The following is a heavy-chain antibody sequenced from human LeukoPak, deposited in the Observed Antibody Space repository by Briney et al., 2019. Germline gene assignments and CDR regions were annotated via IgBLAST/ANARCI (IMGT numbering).Heavy chain of an antibody. CDR3: ARDRSRMVRGIDAHDL. D-gene: IGHD3-10*01. Sequence: GGSLRLSCAASGFTFNDCYMNWIRQAPGKGLEWVSYISSSGSTRYYADSLKGRFTISRDNAGNSLYLQMDSLRADDTAVYYCARDRSRMVRGIDAHDLWGQGTMVTVSS. CDR1: GFTFNDCY. V-gene: IGHV3-11*01. J-gene: IGHJ3*01. CDR2: ISSSGSTR.